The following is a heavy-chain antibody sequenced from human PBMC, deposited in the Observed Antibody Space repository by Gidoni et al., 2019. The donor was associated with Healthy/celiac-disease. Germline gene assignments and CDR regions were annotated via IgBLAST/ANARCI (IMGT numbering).Heavy chain of an antibody. V-gene: IGHV4-34*01. CDR3: ARGPRNGSRGKKPSLQRVWYFDL. J-gene: IGHJ2*01. Sequence: QVQLQQWGAGLLKPSETLSLTCAVYGGSFSGYYWSWIRQPPGKGLEWIGEINHSGSTNYNPSLKSRVTISVDTSKNQFSLKLSSVTAADTAVYYCARGPRNGSRGKKPSLQRVWYFDLWGRGTLVTVSS. CDR1: GGSFSGYY. D-gene: IGHD1-1*01. CDR2: INHSGST.